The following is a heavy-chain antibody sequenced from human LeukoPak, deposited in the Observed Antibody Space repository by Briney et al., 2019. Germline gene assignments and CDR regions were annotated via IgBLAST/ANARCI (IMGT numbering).Heavy chain of an antibody. CDR3: ARYSGYDRDAFDI. CDR2: INPSGGST. Sequence: GASVRVSCKASGYTFTSYYMRWVRQAPGQGLEWMGIINPSGGSTSYAQKFQGRVTMTRDTSTSTVYMELSSLRSEDAAVYYCARYSGYDRDAFDIWGQGTMVTVSS. CDR1: GYTFTSYY. V-gene: IGHV1-46*01. J-gene: IGHJ3*02. D-gene: IGHD5-12*01.